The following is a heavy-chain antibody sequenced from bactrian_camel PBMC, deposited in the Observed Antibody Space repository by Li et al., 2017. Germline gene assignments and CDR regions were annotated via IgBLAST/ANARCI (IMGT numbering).Heavy chain of an antibody. CDR2: VHTSQGTT. Sequence: HVQLVESGGDLVRPGGSLRLSCVSSGFTFSGYWMHRVRQAPGKGLEWVSQVHTSQGTTYYADSVKGRFTISRDNAKNTVYLQMNSLKSEDTALYYCATRESTWGFGYWGQGTQVTVS. J-gene: IGHJ6*01. CDR3: ATRESTWGFGY. CDR1: GFTFSGYW. V-gene: IGHV3S1*01. D-gene: IGHD5*01.